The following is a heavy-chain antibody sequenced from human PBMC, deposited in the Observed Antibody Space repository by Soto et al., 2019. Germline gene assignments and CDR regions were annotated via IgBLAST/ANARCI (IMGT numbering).Heavy chain of an antibody. CDR3: ARDRMYYDILTGPGGMDV. V-gene: IGHV3-13*01. Sequence: GGSLRLSCAASGFTFSSYDMHWVRQATGKGLEWVSAIGTAGDTYYPGSVKGRFTISRENAKNPLYLQMNSLRAEDTALFYFARDRMYYDILTGPGGMDVWGQGTTVTVSS. CDR2: IGTAGDT. CDR1: GFTFSSYD. J-gene: IGHJ6*02. D-gene: IGHD3-9*01.